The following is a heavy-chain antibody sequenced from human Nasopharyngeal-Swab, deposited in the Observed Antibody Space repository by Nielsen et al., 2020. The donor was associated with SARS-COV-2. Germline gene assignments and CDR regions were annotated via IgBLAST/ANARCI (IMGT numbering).Heavy chain of an antibody. J-gene: IGHJ4*02. V-gene: IGHV3-53*01. Sequence: GESLKISCAASGFTVSGNFMTWVRQAPGKGLEWVSVIYSAGQTNYADSVKGRFTISRDNSKNTLYLQMNSLRAEDTAVYYCARDPGSYYFDFWGQGTLVTVSS. CDR3: ARDPGSYYFDF. D-gene: IGHD3-10*01. CDR2: IYSAGQT. CDR1: GFTVSGNF.